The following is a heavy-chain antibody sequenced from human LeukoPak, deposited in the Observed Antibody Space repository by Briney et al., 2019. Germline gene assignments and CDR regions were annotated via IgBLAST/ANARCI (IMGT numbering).Heavy chain of an antibody. Sequence: GGSLRLSCAASGFTSRNYWMHWIRQGPGKELVWVSRISGDGTTTHYADSTQGRFTISRDNAKNTLYLQMNSLRVEDTALYYCARDGTFDNWGQGTLVTVSS. D-gene: IGHD6-13*01. V-gene: IGHV3-74*01. J-gene: IGHJ4*02. CDR2: ISGDGTTT. CDR1: GFTSRNYW. CDR3: ARDGTFDN.